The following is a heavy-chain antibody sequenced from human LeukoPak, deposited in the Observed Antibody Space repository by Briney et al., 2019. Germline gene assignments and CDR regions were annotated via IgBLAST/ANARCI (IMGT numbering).Heavy chain of an antibody. CDR2: ISWSGGSI. V-gene: IGHV3-9*01. D-gene: IGHD4-23*01. Sequence: GGSLRLSCAASGFTFDDFAMHWVRQAPGKGLEWVAGISWSGGSISYADSVKGRFTISRDNAKNSLYLKMNSLRPEDTAFYYCAKTPVALDTVATLDYWGQGTLVTVSS. J-gene: IGHJ4*02. CDR3: AKTPVALDTVATLDY. CDR1: GFTFDDFA.